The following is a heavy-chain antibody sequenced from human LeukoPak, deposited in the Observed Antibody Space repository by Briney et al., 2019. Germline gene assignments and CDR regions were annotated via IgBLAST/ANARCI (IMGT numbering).Heavy chain of an antibody. D-gene: IGHD4-23*01. Sequence: GGSLRLSCAASGFTFSNAWMSWVRQAPGKGLEWVGRIKSKTDGGTTDYAAPVKGRFTISRDDSKNTLYLQMNSLKTEDTAVYYCTTDADDYGGNPIGDYYYYMDVWGKGTTVTVSS. CDR2: IKSKTDGGTT. J-gene: IGHJ6*03. CDR3: TTDADDYGGNPIGDYYYYMDV. CDR1: GFTFSNAW. V-gene: IGHV3-15*01.